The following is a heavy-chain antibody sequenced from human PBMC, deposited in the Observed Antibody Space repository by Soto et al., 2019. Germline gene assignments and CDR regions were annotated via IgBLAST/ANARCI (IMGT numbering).Heavy chain of an antibody. Sequence: VQLVESGGGVVQPGRSLRLSCAASGFTFSSYGMHWVRQAPGKGLEWVAVISYDGSNKYYADSVKGRFTISRDNSKNTLYLQMNSLRAEDTAVYYCAKRGGHYYEEDYFDYWGQGTLVTVSS. CDR3: AKRGGHYYEEDYFDY. CDR2: ISYDGSNK. D-gene: IGHD3-22*01. V-gene: IGHV3-30*18. CDR1: GFTFSSYG. J-gene: IGHJ4*02.